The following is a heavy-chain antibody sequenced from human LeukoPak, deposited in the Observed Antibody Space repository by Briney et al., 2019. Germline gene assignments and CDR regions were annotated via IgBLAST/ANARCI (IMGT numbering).Heavy chain of an antibody. D-gene: IGHD6-13*01. CDR3: AKDNGHQLAPHFDY. CDR2: ISWNSGSI. J-gene: IGHJ4*02. CDR1: GFTFDDYA. Sequence: GGSLRLSCAASGFTFDDYAMPWVRQAPGKGLEWVSGISWNSGSIGYADSVKGRFTISRDNAKNSLYLQMNSLRAEDTALYYCAKDNGHQLAPHFDYWGQGTLVTVSS. V-gene: IGHV3-9*01.